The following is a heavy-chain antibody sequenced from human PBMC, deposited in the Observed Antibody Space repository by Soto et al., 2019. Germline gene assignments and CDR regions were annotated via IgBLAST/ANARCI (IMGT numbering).Heavy chain of an antibody. CDR1: GGSISSYY. CDR2: ISYSGST. V-gene: IGHV4-59*01. CDR3: ASSPLYDSSGYYPTTYYFDY. Sequence: SETLSLTCTVSGGSISSYYWTWIRQPPGRGLEWIGYISYSGSTNYNPSLKSRVTISVDTSKNQFSLNLNSVTAADTAVYYCASSPLYDSSGYYPTTYYFDYWGQGTLVTVSS. D-gene: IGHD3-22*01. J-gene: IGHJ4*02.